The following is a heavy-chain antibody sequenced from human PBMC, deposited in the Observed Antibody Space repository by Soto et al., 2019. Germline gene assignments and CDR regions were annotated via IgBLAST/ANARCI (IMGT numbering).Heavy chain of an antibody. CDR3: AHRQSTMVRGVIFDP. CDR1: GFSLSTSGVG. CDR2: IYWDDDK. D-gene: IGHD3-10*01. V-gene: IGHV2-5*02. J-gene: IGHJ5*02. Sequence: SGPTLVNPTQTLTLTCTFSGFSLSTSGVGVGWIRQPPGKALEWLALIYWDDDKRYSPSLKSRLTITKDASKNQVVLTMTNMDPVDTATYYCAHRQSTMVRGVIFDPWGQGTLVTVSS.